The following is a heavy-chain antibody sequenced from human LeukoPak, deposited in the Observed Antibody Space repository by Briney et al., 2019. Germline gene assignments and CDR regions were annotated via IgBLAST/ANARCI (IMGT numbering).Heavy chain of an antibody. Sequence: SETLSLTCTVSGGSIRSYYCSWIRQPPGKGLEWVGYVYYSGSTSYNPSLKSRVTISVDTSKNQFTLKLSSVTAADTAVYYCARADRDYGGDYFDYWGQGTLVTVSS. CDR2: VYYSGST. J-gene: IGHJ4*02. CDR3: ARADRDYGGDYFDY. D-gene: IGHD4-17*01. V-gene: IGHV4-59*08. CDR1: GGSIRSYY.